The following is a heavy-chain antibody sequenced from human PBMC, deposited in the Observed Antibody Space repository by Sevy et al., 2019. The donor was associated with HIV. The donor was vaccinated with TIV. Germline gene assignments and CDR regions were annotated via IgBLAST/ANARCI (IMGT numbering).Heavy chain of an antibody. J-gene: IGHJ3*02. CDR3: ARVGSLSGCYSFCAFDI. V-gene: IGHV3-53*01. D-gene: IGHD6-19*01. CDR1: GFTVSSNY. CDR2: IYSGGST. Sequence: GGSLRLSCAASGFTVSSNYMSWVRQAPGKGLEWVSVIYSGGSTYYADSVKGRFTISRDNSKNTLYLQMNSLRAEDTAVYYCARVGSLSGCYSFCAFDIWGQGTMVTVSS.